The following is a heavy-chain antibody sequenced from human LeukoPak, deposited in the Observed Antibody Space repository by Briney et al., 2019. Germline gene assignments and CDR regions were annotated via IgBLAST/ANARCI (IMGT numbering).Heavy chain of an antibody. V-gene: IGHV1-8*01. D-gene: IGHD3-10*01. CDR2: MNPNRVNT. J-gene: IGHJ5*02. CDR3: ARAPSNRGVIRNWFDP. CDR1: GYTFTNYY. Sequence: GASVTVSCKDSGYTFTNYYINWVRQATGQAREWMGWMNPNRVNTGYPQKFQGRVTMTRNTSISTAYMELSSLRSEDTAVYYCARAPSNRGVIRNWFDPWGQGTLVTVSS.